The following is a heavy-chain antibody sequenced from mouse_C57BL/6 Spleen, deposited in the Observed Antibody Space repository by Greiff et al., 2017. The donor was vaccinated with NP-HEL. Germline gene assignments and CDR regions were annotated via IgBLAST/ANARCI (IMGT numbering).Heavy chain of an antibody. CDR1: GYNFTNYW. J-gene: IGHJ3*01. Sequence: QVQLQQSGAELVRPGNSVKMSCKASGYNFTNYWIGWAKQRPGHGLEWIGDIYPGGGYTNYNEKFKGKATLTADKSSSTAYMQFSSLTSEDSAIYYCARSDGYRAWFAYWGQGTLVTVSA. CDR2: IYPGGGYT. CDR3: ARSDGYRAWFAY. V-gene: IGHV1-63*01. D-gene: IGHD2-3*01.